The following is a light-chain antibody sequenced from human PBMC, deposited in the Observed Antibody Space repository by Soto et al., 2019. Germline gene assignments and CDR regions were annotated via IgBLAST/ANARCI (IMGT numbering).Light chain of an antibody. V-gene: IGKV1-5*01. Sequence: IQMTQSPSTLSASAGDRVTITCRASRSIDVWLAWYQQKPGKAPKLLINDASSLESGVRSRFTGSGSGTEFTLTSSSLRPDEFATYYCQQFQSFPITVGQGTRLEIK. CDR1: RSIDVW. CDR2: DAS. CDR3: QQFQSFPIT. J-gene: IGKJ5*01.